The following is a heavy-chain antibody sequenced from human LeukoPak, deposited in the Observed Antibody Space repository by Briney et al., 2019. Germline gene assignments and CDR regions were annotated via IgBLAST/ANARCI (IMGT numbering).Heavy chain of an antibody. CDR3: ARAPETYYYDSSGYPNWFDP. V-gene: IGHV1-2*02. CDR2: INPNSGGT. J-gene: IGHJ5*02. D-gene: IGHD3-22*01. CDR1: GYTFTGYY. Sequence: ASVKVSCKASGYTFTGYYMHWVRQAPGQGLEWMGWINPNSGGTNYAQKFQGRVTMTRDTSISTAYMELSRLRSDDTAVYYCARAPETYYYDSSGYPNWFDPWGQGTLVTVSS.